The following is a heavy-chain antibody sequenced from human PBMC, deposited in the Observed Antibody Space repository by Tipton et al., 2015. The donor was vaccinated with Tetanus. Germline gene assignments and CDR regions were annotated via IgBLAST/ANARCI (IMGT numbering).Heavy chain of an antibody. J-gene: IGHJ4*02. D-gene: IGHD7-27*01. CDR3: AREPGRRSDY. Sequence: SLRLSCTGSGFTFGGFAVSWLRQAPGTGLEWLSFIETNARGGATRYASSVQDRFTISGDDSKNTVYLEMNRLNSEDTAVYFCAREPGRRSDYWGQGTLVTVSS. CDR2: IETNARGGAT. V-gene: IGHV3-49*03. CDR1: GFTFGGFA.